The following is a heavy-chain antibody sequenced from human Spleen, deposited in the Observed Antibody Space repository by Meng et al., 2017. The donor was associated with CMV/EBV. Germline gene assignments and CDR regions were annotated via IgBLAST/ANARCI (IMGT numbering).Heavy chain of an antibody. CDR2: IKSKTDGGTT. V-gene: IGHV3-15*01. D-gene: IGHD1-26*01. J-gene: IGHJ1*01. CDR1: GFTFSNAW. Sequence: GGSLRLSCAASGFTFSNAWMSWVRQAPGKGLEWVGRIKSKTDGGTTDYAAPVKGRFTISRDDSKNTLYLQMNSLKTEDTAVYYCTTQDRGSSYGGEYFQHWGQGTLVTVSS. CDR3: TTQDRGSSYGGEYFQH.